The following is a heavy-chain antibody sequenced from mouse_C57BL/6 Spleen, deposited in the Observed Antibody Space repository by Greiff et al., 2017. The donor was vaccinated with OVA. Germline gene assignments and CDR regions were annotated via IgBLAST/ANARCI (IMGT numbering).Heavy chain of an antibody. CDR1: GYTFTSYW. CDR2: IHPNSGST. Sequence: QVQLQQPGAELVKPGASVKLSCKASGYTFTSYWMHWVKQRPGQGLEWIGMIHPNSGSTNYNEKFKSKATLTVDKSSSTAYMQLSSLTSEDSAVYYLARRATGHAFDDWGQGTTLTVSS. J-gene: IGHJ2*01. CDR3: ARRATGHAFDD. D-gene: IGHD4-1*01. V-gene: IGHV1-64*01.